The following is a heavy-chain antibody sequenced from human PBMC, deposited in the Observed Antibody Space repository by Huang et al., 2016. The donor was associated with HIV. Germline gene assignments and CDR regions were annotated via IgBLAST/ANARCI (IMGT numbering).Heavy chain of an antibody. Sequence: EVQLVESGGGLVKPGGSLRLSCAASGFHLTTFSMNWVRQAPGRGLQWVASINVRVTHIYYADAVEGRFTISRDNTRNSLYLQLNSLRAEDTAVYYCVRIGYGENSYGSGYFDPWGQGTLVAVSS. CDR1: GFHLTTFS. D-gene: IGHD4-17*01. J-gene: IGHJ5*02. CDR3: VRIGYGENSYGSGYFDP. V-gene: IGHV3-21*01. CDR2: INVRVTHI.